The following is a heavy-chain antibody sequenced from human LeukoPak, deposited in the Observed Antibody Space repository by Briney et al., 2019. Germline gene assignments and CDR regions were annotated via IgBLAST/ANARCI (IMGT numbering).Heavy chain of an antibody. CDR1: GGSISSYY. CDR2: IYTSGST. D-gene: IGHD4-23*01. Sequence: PSETLSLTCTVSGGSISSYYWSWIRQPAGEGLEWIGRIYTSGSTNYNPSLKSRVTMSVDTSKNQFSLKLSSVTAADTAVYYCAGGDDYGGNSIPNWGQGTLVTVSS. CDR3: AGGDDYGGNSIPN. V-gene: IGHV4-4*07. J-gene: IGHJ4*02.